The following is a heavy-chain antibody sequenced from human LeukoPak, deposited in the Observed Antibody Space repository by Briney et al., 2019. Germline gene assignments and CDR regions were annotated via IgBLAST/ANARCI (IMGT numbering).Heavy chain of an antibody. V-gene: IGHV1-18*01. Sequence: ASVKVSCKAPGYTFTSYGISWVRQAPGQGLEWMGWISAYNGNTTYAQKLQGRVTMTTDTSTSTAYMELRSLRSDDTAVYYCARDVNWKDYYYYYGMDVWGQGTTVTVSS. D-gene: IGHD1-1*01. J-gene: IGHJ6*02. CDR2: ISAYNGNT. CDR3: ARDVNWKDYYYYYGMDV. CDR1: GYTFTSYG.